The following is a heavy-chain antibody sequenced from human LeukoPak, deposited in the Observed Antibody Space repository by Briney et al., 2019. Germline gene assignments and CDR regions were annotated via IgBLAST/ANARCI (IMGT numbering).Heavy chain of an antibody. Sequence: SVKVSCKASGGTFSSYAISWVRQAPGQGLEWMGRIIPILGIANYAQKFQGRVTITADKSTSTAYMELSSLRSEDTAVYYCAKSGLIYGGRMDYWGQGTLVTVSS. CDR3: AKSGLIYGGRMDY. J-gene: IGHJ4*02. CDR2: IIPILGIA. D-gene: IGHD4-23*01. CDR1: GGTFSSYA. V-gene: IGHV1-69*04.